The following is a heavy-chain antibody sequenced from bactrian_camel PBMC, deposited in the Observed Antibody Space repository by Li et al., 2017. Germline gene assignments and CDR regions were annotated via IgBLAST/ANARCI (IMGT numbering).Heavy chain of an antibody. CDR3: AAESGGYCPSRSLKGHWGH. CDR2: LDSDGGT. V-gene: IGHV3S26*01. CDR1: GYTDSSYC. Sequence: HVQLVESGGGSVQAGGSLGLSCAASGYTDSSYCMGWFRQAPGKEREGVAVLDSDGGTSYVDSVKGRFTISKDNAKNTLYLEMNALKPEDTAMYYCAAESGGYCPSRSLKGHWGHSGQGTQVTVS. D-gene: IGHD2*01. J-gene: IGHJ4*01.